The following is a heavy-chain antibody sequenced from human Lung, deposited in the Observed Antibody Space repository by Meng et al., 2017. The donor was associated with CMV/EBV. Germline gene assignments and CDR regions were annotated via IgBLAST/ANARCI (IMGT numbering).Heavy chain of an antibody. CDR3: AKDMRDFGELLEY. Sequence: LSLTCAASGYTFSNFGMHGVRQAPGRGLEWVALLWYDGSNTNYADSVKGRFTISRDNSKNTVYLQMNSLRVEDTAVYYCAKDMRDFGELLEYWGQGTLVTVSS. CDR2: LWYDGSNT. J-gene: IGHJ4*02. D-gene: IGHD1-7*01. CDR1: GYTFSNFG. V-gene: IGHV3-33*06.